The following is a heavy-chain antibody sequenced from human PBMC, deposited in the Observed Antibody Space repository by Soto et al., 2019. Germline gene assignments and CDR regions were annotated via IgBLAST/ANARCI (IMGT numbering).Heavy chain of an antibody. V-gene: IGHV3-15*01. J-gene: IGHJ6*02. CDR3: TTDYVDTAIGTYYGLDV. D-gene: IGHD5-18*01. CDR2: IKSKTDGGTT. Sequence: NPGGSLRLSCAASGFTFSNAWMSWVRQAPGKGLEWVGRIKSKTDGGTTDYAAPVKGRFTISRDDSKNTLYLQMNSLKTEDTAVYYCTTDYVDTAIGTYYGLDVWGQGTTVTVSS. CDR1: GFTFSNAW.